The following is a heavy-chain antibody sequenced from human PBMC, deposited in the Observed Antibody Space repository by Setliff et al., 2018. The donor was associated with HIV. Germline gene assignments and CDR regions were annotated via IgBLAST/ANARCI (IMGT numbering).Heavy chain of an antibody. CDR3: AKGPLGYCSTSSCYGRFDY. CDR1: GFTFSSHG. Sequence: GESLKISCEASGFTFSSHGMHWVRQAPGKGLEWVALISYDGINKYYSDTVKGRFTISRDNSKNTLYLQMNSLRVEDTAVYYCAKGPLGYCSTSSCYGRFDYWGQGTLVTVS. D-gene: IGHD2-2*01. CDR2: ISYDGINK. V-gene: IGHV3-30*18. J-gene: IGHJ4*02.